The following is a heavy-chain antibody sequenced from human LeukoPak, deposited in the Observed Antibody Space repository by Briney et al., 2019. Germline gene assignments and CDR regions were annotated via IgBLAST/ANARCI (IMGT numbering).Heavy chain of an antibody. CDR1: GYTFSTCD. CDR2: MNPNSGNT. D-gene: IGHD2/OR15-2a*01. Sequence: VSVKVSCKASGYTFSTCDINWVRQATGQGLEWIGWMNPNSGNTGFAHKFQGRVTMTRDTSINTAYMELSSLKTEDTAVYYCVRDFDDGTTFWVAVYWGQGTLVTVSS. CDR3: VRDFDDGTTFWVAVY. J-gene: IGHJ4*02. V-gene: IGHV1-8*01.